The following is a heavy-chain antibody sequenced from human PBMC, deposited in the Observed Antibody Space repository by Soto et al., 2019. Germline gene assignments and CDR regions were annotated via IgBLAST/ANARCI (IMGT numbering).Heavy chain of an antibody. D-gene: IGHD2-2*01. J-gene: IGHJ6*02. CDR1: GGTFSSYA. Sequence: GASVKVSCKASGGTFSSYAISWVRQAPGQGLEWMGGIIPIFGTANYAQKFQGRVTITADESTSTAYMELSSLRSEDTAVYYCARDPRAIVVVPDATYYGMDVWGQGTTVTVSS. CDR3: ARDPRAIVVVPDATYYGMDV. CDR2: IIPIFGTA. V-gene: IGHV1-69*13.